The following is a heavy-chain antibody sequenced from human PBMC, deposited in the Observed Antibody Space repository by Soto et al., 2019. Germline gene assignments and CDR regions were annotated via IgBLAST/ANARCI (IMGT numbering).Heavy chain of an antibody. CDR1: DSISTYY. V-gene: IGHV4-59*01. J-gene: IGHJ4*02. Sequence: PSETLSLTCTVDSISTYYWNWIRQPPGKGLEWIGYIYYMGRTNYNSSLKSRVSMSIDTSKNQFSLKLSSVTAADTAIYYCARDAVGVTHFDYWSRGAPVTVSS. CDR3: ARDAVGVTHFDY. D-gene: IGHD1-26*01. CDR2: IYYMGRT.